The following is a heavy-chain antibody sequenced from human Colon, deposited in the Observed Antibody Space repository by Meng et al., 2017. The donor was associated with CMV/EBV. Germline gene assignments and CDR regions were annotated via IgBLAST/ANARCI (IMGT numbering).Heavy chain of an antibody. D-gene: IGHD2-2*01. Sequence: SQSPSLTRAISGDNVPSNSAVWNWIRQSPSRGLEWLGRTYYRSKWFSDYAGFVKSRITIAPDTPKNQFSLQLNSVIPEDTAVYYCARASRRYCDATSCYMRSFDNWGQGSLVTVSS. CDR2: TYYRSKWFS. CDR3: ARASRRYCDATSCYMRSFDN. J-gene: IGHJ4*02. V-gene: IGHV6-1*01. CDR1: GDNVPSNSAV.